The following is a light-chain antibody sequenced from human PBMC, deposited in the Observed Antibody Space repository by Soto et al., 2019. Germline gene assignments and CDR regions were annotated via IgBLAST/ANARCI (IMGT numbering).Light chain of an antibody. CDR2: LGS. CDR3: MQALQTWT. CDR1: ESLLHSSGYTY. V-gene: IGKV2-28*01. J-gene: IGKJ1*01. Sequence: DIVMTQSPLSLPVTPGEPASISCRSSESLLHSSGYTYLDWYLQKPGQSPQLLIYLGSIRASGVPDRFSGRGSGKDFTLTISRVEAEDVGVYYCMQALQTWTFGQGTKVEIK.